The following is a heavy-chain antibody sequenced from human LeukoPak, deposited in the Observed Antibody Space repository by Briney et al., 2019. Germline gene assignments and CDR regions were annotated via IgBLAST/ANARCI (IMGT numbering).Heavy chain of an antibody. Sequence: GGSLRLSCAASGFTFSSYVMSWVRQAPGKGLEWVAVISYDGSNKYYADSVKGRFTISRDNSKNTLYLQMNSLRAEDTAVYYCAKARSSSPYGMDVWGQGTTVTVSS. J-gene: IGHJ6*02. CDR3: AKARSSSPYGMDV. CDR2: ISYDGSNK. V-gene: IGHV3-30*18. CDR1: GFTFSSYV. D-gene: IGHD6-13*01.